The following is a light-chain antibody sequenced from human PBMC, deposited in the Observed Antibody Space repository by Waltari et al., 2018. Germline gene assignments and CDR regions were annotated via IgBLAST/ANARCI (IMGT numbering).Light chain of an antibody. J-gene: IGLJ2*01. CDR2: DVS. V-gene: IGLV2-14*01. CDR3: SSYTSSSVV. CDR1: SSDVVGYKY. Sequence: QSALTQPASVSGSPGQSITIPCTGTSSDVVGYKYVSWYQQHPGKAPKLMIYDVSNRPSGVSNRFSGSKSGNTASLTISGLQAEDEADYYCSSYTSSSVVFGGGTKLTVL.